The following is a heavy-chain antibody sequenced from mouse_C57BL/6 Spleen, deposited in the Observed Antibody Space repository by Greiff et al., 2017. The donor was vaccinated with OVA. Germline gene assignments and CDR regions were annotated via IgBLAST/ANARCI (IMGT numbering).Heavy chain of an antibody. D-gene: IGHD3-2*02. V-gene: IGHV1-80*01. Sequence: QVQLKESGAELVKPGASVKISCKASGYAFSSYWMNWVKQRPGKGLEWIGKIYPGDGDTNYNGKFKGKATLTADKSSSTAYMQLSSLTSEDSAVYFCARGDSSGPYFDYWGQGTTLTVSS. CDR2: IYPGDGDT. J-gene: IGHJ2*01. CDR3: ARGDSSGPYFDY. CDR1: GYAFSSYW.